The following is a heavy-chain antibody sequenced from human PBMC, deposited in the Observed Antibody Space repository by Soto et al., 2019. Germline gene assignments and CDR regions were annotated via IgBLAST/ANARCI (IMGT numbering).Heavy chain of an antibody. J-gene: IGHJ5*02. CDR2: ISGSGGIS. D-gene: IGHD2-2*01. CDR3: ARERRYCSSTSCYPMYNWFDP. V-gene: IGHV3-23*01. CDR1: GFTFSNYA. Sequence: PGGSLRLSCVVSGFTFSNYAMNWVRQAPGKGLEWVSVISGSGGISYYADSVKGRFTISRDNSKNTLYLQLNSLRAEDTAVYYCARERRYCSSTSCYPMYNWFDPWGQGTLVTVSS.